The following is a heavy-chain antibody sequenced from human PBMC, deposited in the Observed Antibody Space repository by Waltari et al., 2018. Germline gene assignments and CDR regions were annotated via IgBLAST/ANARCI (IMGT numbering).Heavy chain of an antibody. CDR3: ARGSDPVYYFDY. V-gene: IGHV4-38-2*01. Sequence: QVQLQESGPGLVTPSETLSLTCAVSGYSISSGYYWVWSRQPPGKGLEWIGSIYHSGSTYYNPSLKSRVTISVDTSKNQFSLKLSSVTAADTAVYYCARGSDPVYYFDYWGQGTLVTVSS. CDR2: IYHSGST. J-gene: IGHJ4*02. CDR1: GYSISSGYY. D-gene: IGHD3-10*01.